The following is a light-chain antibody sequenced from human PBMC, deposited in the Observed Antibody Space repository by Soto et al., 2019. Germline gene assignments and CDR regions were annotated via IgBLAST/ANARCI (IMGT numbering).Light chain of an antibody. CDR1: SINY. CDR2: EVS. J-gene: IGLJ1*01. CDR3: ISYTSRSTLV. V-gene: IGLV2-14*01. Sequence: QSALTQPASVSGSPGQSITISCTGTSINYVSWYQQHPGKAPKLMIYEVSNRPSGVSNRFSGSKSDNTASLTISGLQAEDEGDYYCISYTSRSTLVFGTGTKLTVL.